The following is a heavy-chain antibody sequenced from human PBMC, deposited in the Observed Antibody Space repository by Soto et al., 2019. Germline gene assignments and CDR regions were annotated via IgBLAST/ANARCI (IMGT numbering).Heavy chain of an antibody. J-gene: IGHJ5*02. Sequence: QVQLLQSGAEVRRPGASVRVSCKASGYTFANYDVSWVRQAAGQGLEWMGWMSPATGMTKTTDLPQSRNRVTMTWDTSLATAYLDVHTLTSDDTAVYYCARGGTAGYDFWSQPRVDGLTSWGQGTLVVVS. CDR1: GYTFANYD. CDR2: MSPATGMTKT. V-gene: IGHV1-8*01. D-gene: IGHD3-3*01. CDR3: ARGGTAGYDFWSQPRVDGLTS.